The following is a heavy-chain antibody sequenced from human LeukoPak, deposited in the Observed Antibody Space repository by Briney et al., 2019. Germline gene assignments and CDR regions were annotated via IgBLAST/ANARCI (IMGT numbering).Heavy chain of an antibody. Sequence: PSETPSLTCTVSGGSISNYYWNWIRQSPGKGLEWVGYIYYSGSTSYNPSLKSRVTISVDTSKNQFTLNLSSVTAADTAVYHCARLRSGYNVFDSWGQGTLVTVSS. V-gene: IGHV4-59*01. J-gene: IGHJ4*02. CDR1: GGSISNYY. CDR2: IYYSGST. CDR3: ARLRSGYNVFDS. D-gene: IGHD5-24*01.